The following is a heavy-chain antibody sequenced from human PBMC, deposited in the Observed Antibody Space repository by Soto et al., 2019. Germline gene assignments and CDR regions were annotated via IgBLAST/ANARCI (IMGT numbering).Heavy chain of an antibody. CDR2: ISGRGDRT. J-gene: IGHJ4*02. CDR3: AKPPRSGFEAPWDY. V-gene: IGHV3-23*01. Sequence: PGGSLRLSCAATGFTFSSDAMNWVRQTPGKGLEWVSGISGRGDRTYYADSVKGRFTISRDNSRNTLFLQMNSLRVEDTALYYCAKPPRSGFEAPWDYWGQGTQVTVSS. D-gene: IGHD5-12*01. CDR1: GFTFSSDA.